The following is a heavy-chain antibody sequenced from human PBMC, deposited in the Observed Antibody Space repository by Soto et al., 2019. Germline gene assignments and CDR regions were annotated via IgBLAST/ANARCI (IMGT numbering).Heavy chain of an antibody. J-gene: IGHJ6*02. V-gene: IGHV4-34*01. CDR3: ARDASSSSPPYYYYGMDV. D-gene: IGHD6-6*01. CDR2: INYSGST. CDR1: GGSFANYY. Sequence: SETLSLTCAVYGGSFANYYWNWIRQPPGKGLEWIGEINYSGSTDYNPSLESRVTISVDTSENQFSLNLSSVTAADTAVYYCARDASSSSPPYYYYGMDVWGQGTTVTVSS.